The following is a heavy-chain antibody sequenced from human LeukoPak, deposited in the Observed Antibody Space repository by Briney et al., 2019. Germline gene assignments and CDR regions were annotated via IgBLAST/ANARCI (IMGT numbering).Heavy chain of an antibody. CDR2: IYYSGST. CDR1: GGSISSYY. D-gene: IGHD4-17*01. V-gene: IGHV4-59*01. CDR3: ARSHGDYVTPIRYYYYGMDV. J-gene: IGHJ6*02. Sequence: SETLSLTCTVSGGSISSYYWSWIRQPPGKGLEWIGYIYYSGSTNYNPSLKSRVTISVDTSKNQFSLKLSSVTAADTAVYYCARSHGDYVTPIRYYYYGMDVWGQGTTVTVSS.